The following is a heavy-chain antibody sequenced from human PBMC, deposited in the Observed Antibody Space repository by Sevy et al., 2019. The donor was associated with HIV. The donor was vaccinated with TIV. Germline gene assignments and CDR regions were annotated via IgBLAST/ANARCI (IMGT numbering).Heavy chain of an antibody. J-gene: IGHJ4*02. CDR1: GFTFSTYA. Sequence: GGSLRLSCADSGFTFSTYAMSWVRQAPGKGLEWVSGISGSGVTTYYADSVKGRFTISRDNSKNTLYLQMNSLTAEDTAVYYCAKAGVRVGGTFDLFYFDYWGQGTLVTVSS. V-gene: IGHV3-23*01. D-gene: IGHD6-19*01. CDR2: ISGSGVTT. CDR3: AKAGVRVGGTFDLFYFDY.